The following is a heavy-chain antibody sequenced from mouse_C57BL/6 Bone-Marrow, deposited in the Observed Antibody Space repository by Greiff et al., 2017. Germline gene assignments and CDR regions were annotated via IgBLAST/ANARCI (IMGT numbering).Heavy chain of an antibody. V-gene: IGHV1-64*01. Sequence: VQLQQPGAELVKPGASVKLSCKASGYTFTSYWMHWVKQRPGQGLEWIGMIHPNSGSTNYNEKFKSKATLTVDKSSSTAYMQLSSLTSEDSAVXYCARWIGNYGSSQFLFDYWGQGTTLTVSS. J-gene: IGHJ2*01. D-gene: IGHD1-1*01. CDR1: GYTFTSYW. CDR2: IHPNSGST. CDR3: ARWIGNYGSSQFLFDY.